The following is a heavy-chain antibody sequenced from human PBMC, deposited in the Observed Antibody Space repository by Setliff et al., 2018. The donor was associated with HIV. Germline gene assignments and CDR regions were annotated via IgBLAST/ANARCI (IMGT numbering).Heavy chain of an antibody. Sequence: SCAASGFNFGDYYMTWIRQAPGKGLEWVAYISKTSTYTNYADSVKGRFDISRDNAKDLLYLQMNSLSAEDTAIYYCARVRLTMIMMVDYFDQWGQGTLVTVSS. CDR1: GFNFGDYY. CDR2: ISKTSTYT. V-gene: IGHV3-11*05. J-gene: IGHJ4*02. D-gene: IGHD3-22*01. CDR3: ARVRLTMIMMVDYFDQ.